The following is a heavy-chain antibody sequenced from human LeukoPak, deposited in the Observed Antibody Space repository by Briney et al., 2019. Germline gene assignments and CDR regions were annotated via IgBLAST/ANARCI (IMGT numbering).Heavy chain of an antibody. CDR1: GFTFSSHA. CDR3: AKVSHYDILTGYSSFDY. D-gene: IGHD3-9*01. CDR2: ISNSGGST. Sequence: PGGSLRLSCAASGFTFSSHAMSWVRQAPGKGLEWVSTISNSGGSTYYADSVKGRFTISRDNSKNTLHLQMNSLRAEDTAVYYCAKVSHYDILTGYSSFDYWGQGTLVTVSS. J-gene: IGHJ4*02. V-gene: IGHV3-23*01.